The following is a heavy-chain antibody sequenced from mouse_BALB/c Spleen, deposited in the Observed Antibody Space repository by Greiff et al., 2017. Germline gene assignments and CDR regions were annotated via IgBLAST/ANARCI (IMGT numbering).Heavy chain of an antibody. CDR2: IDTENGDT. V-gene: IGHV14-4*02. CDR3: NGREYYAMDY. J-gene: IGHJ4*01. CDR1: GFNIKDYY. Sequence: EVQLQQSGAELVRPGASVKLSCTASGFNIKDYYMHWVKQRPEQGLEWIGWIDTENGDTEYAPKFQGKATMTADTSSNTAYLQLSSMTSEDTAVYYCNGREYYAMDYWGQGTSVTVSS.